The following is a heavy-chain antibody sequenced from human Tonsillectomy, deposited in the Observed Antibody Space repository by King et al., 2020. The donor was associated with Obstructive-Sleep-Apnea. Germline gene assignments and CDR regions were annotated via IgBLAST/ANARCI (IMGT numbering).Heavy chain of an antibody. J-gene: IGHJ3*02. V-gene: IGHV3-66*01. CDR1: GFTFSSNY. CDR2: FYSCVCT. CDR3: AREGVWNSAFDI. Sequence: VHLVESGGGLVQPGGSLRLSCAASGFTFSSNYMSWVRQAPGKGLEWESWFYSCVCTYYADSVKGRVTISRENSKKTPYLQMNSLRAEDTAVYYCAREGVWNSAFDIWGQGTMVTVSS. D-gene: IGHD6-13*01.